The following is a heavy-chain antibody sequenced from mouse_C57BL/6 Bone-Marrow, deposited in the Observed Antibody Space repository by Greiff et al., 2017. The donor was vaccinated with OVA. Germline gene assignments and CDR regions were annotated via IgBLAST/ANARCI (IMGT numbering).Heavy chain of an antibody. D-gene: IGHD2-1*01. V-gene: IGHV3-6*01. CDR3: ARAEIYYGNYDFFYAMDY. Sequence: EVQLVESGPGLVKPSQSLSLTCSVTGYSITSGYYWNWIRQFPGNKLEWMGYISYDGSNNYNPSLKNRISITRDTSKNQFFLKLNSVTTEDTATYYCARAEIYYGNYDFFYAMDYWGQGTSVTVSS. J-gene: IGHJ4*01. CDR2: ISYDGSN. CDR1: GYSITSGYY.